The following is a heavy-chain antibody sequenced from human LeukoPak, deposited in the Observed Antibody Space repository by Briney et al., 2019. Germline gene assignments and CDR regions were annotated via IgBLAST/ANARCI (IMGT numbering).Heavy chain of an antibody. CDR3: ARDQSRAARYYYYMDV. CDR1: GFTVSSNY. CDR2: ISYDGSNK. V-gene: IGHV3-30*03. Sequence: GGSLRLSCAASGFTVSSNYMSWVRQAPGKWLEWVAVISYDGSNKYYADSVKGRFTISRDNSKNTLYLQMNSLRAEDTAVYYCARDQSRAARYYYYMDVWGKGTTVTVSS. J-gene: IGHJ6*03. D-gene: IGHD6-6*01.